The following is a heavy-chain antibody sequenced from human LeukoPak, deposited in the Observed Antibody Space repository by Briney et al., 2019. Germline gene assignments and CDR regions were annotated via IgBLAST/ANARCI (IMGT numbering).Heavy chain of an antibody. CDR3: AKSNGYGLVDI. D-gene: IGHD3-10*01. CDR2: IFYSGST. J-gene: IGHJ3*02. Sequence: PSETLSLTCTVSGGSISNYYWGWIRQPPGKGLEWIGNIFYSGSTYYSPSLRSRVTISLDTSRNQFSLKLNSVTAADTAVYYCAKSNGYGLVDIWGQGTMVTVSS. CDR1: GGSISNYY. V-gene: IGHV4-39*07.